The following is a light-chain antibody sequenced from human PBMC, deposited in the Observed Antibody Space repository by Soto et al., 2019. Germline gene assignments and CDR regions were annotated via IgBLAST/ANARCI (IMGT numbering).Light chain of an antibody. V-gene: IGLV2-14*01. CDR1: SSDVGGYNY. J-gene: IGLJ2*01. CDR2: DVS. Sequence: QSALTQPASVSGSPGQSITISCTGTSSDVGGYNYVSWYQQHPGKAPKLMIYDVSNRPLGVSNRFSGSKSGNTASLTISGLQAEDEVDHYCSSYTSSSTLVVFGGGTMLTVL. CDR3: SSYTSSSTLVV.